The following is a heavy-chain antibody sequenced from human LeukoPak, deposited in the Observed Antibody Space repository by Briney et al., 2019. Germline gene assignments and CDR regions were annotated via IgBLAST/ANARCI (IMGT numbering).Heavy chain of an antibody. J-gene: IGHJ4*02. CDR2: IYYSGNT. D-gene: IGHD6-13*01. Sequence: PAETLSLTCTVSGGSVSSSDYYWGWIRQPPGKGLEWIGTIYYSGNTYYIPSLKSRLTISVDTSKNQFSLKLSSVTAADTAVYYCARHSSSWSPGPDYWGPGTLVTVSS. V-gene: IGHV4-39*01. CDR3: ARHSSSWSPGPDY. CDR1: GGSVSSSDYY.